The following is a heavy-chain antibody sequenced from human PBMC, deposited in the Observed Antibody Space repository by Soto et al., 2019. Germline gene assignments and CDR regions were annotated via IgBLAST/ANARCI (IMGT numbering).Heavy chain of an antibody. D-gene: IGHD3-3*01. J-gene: IGHJ4*02. V-gene: IGHV2-26*01. Sequence: SGPTLVNPTETLTLTCTVSGFSLSNARMGVSWIRQPPGKALEWLAHIFSNDEKSYSTSLKGRLTISKDTSKSQVVLTMTNMDPVDTATYYCARMRDTIFGVVMMINNFDYWGQGTLVTVSS. CDR3: ARMRDTIFGVVMMINNFDY. CDR1: GFSLSNARMG. CDR2: IFSNDEK.